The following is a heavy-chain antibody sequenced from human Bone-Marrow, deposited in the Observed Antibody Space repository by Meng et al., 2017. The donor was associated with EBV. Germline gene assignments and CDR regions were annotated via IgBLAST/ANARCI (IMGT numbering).Heavy chain of an antibody. CDR2: ISAYNGNT. CDR1: GYTVTSYG. CDR3: ARDPHSYGSGSQGYFDY. J-gene: IGHJ4*02. V-gene: IGHV1-18*01. Sequence: QCQLVDSGSEVKKPGASVKVSRKASGYTVTSYGISWVRQAPGQGLEWMGWISAYNGNTNYAQKLQGRVTMTTDTSTSTAYMELRSLRSDDTAVYYCARDPHSYGSGSQGYFDYWGQGTLVTVSS. D-gene: IGHD3-10*01.